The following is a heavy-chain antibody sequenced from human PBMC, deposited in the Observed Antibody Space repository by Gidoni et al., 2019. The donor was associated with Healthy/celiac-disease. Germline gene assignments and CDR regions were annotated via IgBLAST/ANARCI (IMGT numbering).Heavy chain of an antibody. V-gene: IGHV4-34*01. J-gene: IGHJ6*02. D-gene: IGHD5-18*01. CDR2: INHSGST. CDR1: GGSFSGYY. CDR3: ARVNRGYSYGSRFYYYYYGMDV. Sequence: QVQLQQWGAGLLKPSETLSLTCAVYGGSFSGYYWSWIRQPPGKGLEWIGEINHSGSTNYNPSLKSRVTISVDTSKNQFSLKLSSVTAADTAVYYCARVNRGYSYGSRFYYYYYGMDVWGQGTTVTVSS.